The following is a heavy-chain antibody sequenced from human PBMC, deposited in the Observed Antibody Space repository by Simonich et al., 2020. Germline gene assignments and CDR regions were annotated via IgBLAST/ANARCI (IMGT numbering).Heavy chain of an antibody. Sequence: QVQLQESGPGLVKPSETLSLTCAVSGYSISSGYYWGWIRQPQGKGLEWIGSIYHSGSTDYNPPLKSRVTISVDTSKNQFPLNLSSVTAADTAVYYCRGYCSNTSCYDYWGQGTLVTVSS. CDR1: GYSISSGYY. CDR3: RGYCSNTSCYDY. CDR2: IYHSGST. D-gene: IGHD2-2*01. V-gene: IGHV4-38-2*01. J-gene: IGHJ4*02.